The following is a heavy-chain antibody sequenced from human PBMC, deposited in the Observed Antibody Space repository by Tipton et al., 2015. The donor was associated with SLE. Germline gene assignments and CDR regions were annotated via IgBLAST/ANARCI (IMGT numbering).Heavy chain of an antibody. V-gene: IGHV1-69*06. CDR2: IIPIFGTA. J-gene: IGHJ5*02. CDR3: ARDREWDADIVVVPAENWFDP. D-gene: IGHD2-2*01. CDR1: GGTFSSYT. Sequence: QSGPEVKKPGSSVKVSCKASGGTFSSYTFSWVRQAPGQGLEWMGGIIPIFGTANYAQKFQGRVTITADKSTSTIYMELSSLRSEDTAVYYCARDREWDADIVVVPAENWFDPWGQGTLVTVSS.